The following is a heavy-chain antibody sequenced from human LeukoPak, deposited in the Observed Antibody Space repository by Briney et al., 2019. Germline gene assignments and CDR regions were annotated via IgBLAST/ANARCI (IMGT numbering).Heavy chain of an antibody. V-gene: IGHV3-11*04. D-gene: IGHD3-22*01. CDR1: GFTFSDYY. Sequence: GGSLRLSCAASGFTFSDYYMSWIRQAPGKGLEWVSYISSSGSTIYYADSVKGRFTISRDNAKNSLYLQMNSLRAEDTAVYYCARDADRWLPLYNNWFDPWGQGTLVTVSS. J-gene: IGHJ5*02. CDR2: ISSSGSTI. CDR3: ARDADRWLPLYNNWFDP.